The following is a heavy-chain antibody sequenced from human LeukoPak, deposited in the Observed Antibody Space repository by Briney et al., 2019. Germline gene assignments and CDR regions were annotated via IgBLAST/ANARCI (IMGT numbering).Heavy chain of an antibody. V-gene: IGHV1-2*02. CDR3: TTLFDSGTYF. J-gene: IGHJ4*02. CDR2: INPKNGET. D-gene: IGHD1-26*01. Sequence: GASVKVSCKASGYIFTGYFLHWVRQAPGRGFEWVAWINPKNGETNCTQRFQGRITMTRDTSVNTASMELTRLTSDDTAMYYCTTLFDSGTYFWGQGTLVTVSS. CDR1: GYIFTGYF.